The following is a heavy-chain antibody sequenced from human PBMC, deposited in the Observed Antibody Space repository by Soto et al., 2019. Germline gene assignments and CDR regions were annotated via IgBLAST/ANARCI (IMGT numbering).Heavy chain of an antibody. CDR1: GFTFTRYS. D-gene: IGHD3-10*01. CDR2: ISSTTNYI. CDR3: TTESAGSFDF. J-gene: IGHJ4*02. V-gene: IGHV3-21*03. Sequence: GGSLRLSCAASGFTFTRYSMNWVRQAPGKGLEWVSSISSTTNYIYYGDSMKGRFTISRDDSQNTLYLQMNSLKTEDTALYSCTTESAGSFDFWGQGTLVTVSS.